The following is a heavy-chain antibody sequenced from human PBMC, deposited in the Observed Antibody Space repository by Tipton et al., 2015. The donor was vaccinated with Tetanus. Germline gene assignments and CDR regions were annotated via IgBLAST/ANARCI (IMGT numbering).Heavy chain of an antibody. CDR2: IYTSGST. D-gene: IGHD2-8*01. J-gene: IGHJ4*02. Sequence: TLSLTCTVSGGSISSYYWSWIRQPAGKGLEWIGRIYTSGSTNYNPSLESRVTMSVDTSKNQFSLKLSSVTAADTAVYYCARGMVSWGIFPYWGQGTLVTVSS. V-gene: IGHV4-4*07. CDR1: GGSISSYY. CDR3: ARGMVSWGIFPY.